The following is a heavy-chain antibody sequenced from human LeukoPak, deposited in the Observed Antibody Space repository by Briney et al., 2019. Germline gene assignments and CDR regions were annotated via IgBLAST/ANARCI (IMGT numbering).Heavy chain of an antibody. D-gene: IGHD5/OR15-5a*01. J-gene: IGHJ3*02. CDR3: ARDLRPGAFDI. Sequence: QPAGSLRISCAATGFTFSSYELTWVRQPPGKSLERLSYITGSGSTIYYADSVQGRFTISRDNAKNSLYLQMNSLRAEDTAVYYCARDLRPGAFDIWGQGTMVTVSS. CDR1: GFTFSSYE. CDR2: ITGSGSTI. V-gene: IGHV3-48*03.